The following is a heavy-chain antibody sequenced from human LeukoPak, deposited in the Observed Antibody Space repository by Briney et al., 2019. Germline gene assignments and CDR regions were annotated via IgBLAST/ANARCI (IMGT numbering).Heavy chain of an antibody. V-gene: IGHV4-34*01. J-gene: IGHJ4*02. CDR2: INHSGST. CDR3: ARGRNYYGSGSYR. Sequence: SETLSLTCAVYGGSFSGYYWSWIRQPPGKGLEWIGEINHSGSTNYNPSLKSRVTISVDTSKNQFSLKLSSVTAADTAVYYCARGRNYYGSGSYRWGQGTLVTVSS. D-gene: IGHD3-10*01. CDR1: GGSFSGYY.